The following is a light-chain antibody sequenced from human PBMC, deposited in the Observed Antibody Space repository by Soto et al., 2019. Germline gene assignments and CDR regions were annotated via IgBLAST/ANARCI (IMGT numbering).Light chain of an antibody. CDR2: GAS. CDR1: QSVSKNY. J-gene: IGKJ1*01. V-gene: IGKV3-20*01. Sequence: EILLTKSLCTLSLSPGERATLSCRASQSVSKNYLAWYQQKPGHAPSLLIYGASNRATGIPDRLSGSGSGTDFTLAISRLEPEDFPVYYCQQYGSSGTFGQGTKVDIK. CDR3: QQYGSSGT.